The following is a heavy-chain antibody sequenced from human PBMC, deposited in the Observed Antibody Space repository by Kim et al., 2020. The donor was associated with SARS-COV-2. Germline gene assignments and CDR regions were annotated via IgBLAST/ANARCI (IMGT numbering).Heavy chain of an antibody. CDR1: GGSFSGYY. V-gene: IGHV4-34*01. J-gene: IGHJ5*02. D-gene: IGHD3-10*01. CDR3: ARGRVLNLYKYYYGSGSRKSNWFDP. CDR2: INHSGST. Sequence: SETLSLTCAVYGGSFSGYYWSWIRQPPGKGLEWIGEINHSGSTNYNPSLKSRVTISVDTSKNQFSLKLSSVTAADTAVYYCARGRVLNLYKYYYGSGSRKSNWFDPWGQGTLVTVSS.